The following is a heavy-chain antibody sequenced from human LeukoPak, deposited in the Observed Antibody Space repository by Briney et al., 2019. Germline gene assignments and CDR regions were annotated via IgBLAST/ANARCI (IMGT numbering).Heavy chain of an antibody. V-gene: IGHV4-59*08. D-gene: IGHD1-26*01. Sequence: SETLSLTCTVSGCSISSYYCSWIRQPPGKGREGIGYIYYSGCTNYNPSLKSRVTISVDTSKNQFSLKLSSVTAADTAVYYCARVLGGGWYSGSYRSFSFDYWGQGTLVTVSS. J-gene: IGHJ4*02. CDR2: IYYSGCT. CDR3: ARVLGGGWYSGSYRSFSFDY. CDR1: GCSISSYY.